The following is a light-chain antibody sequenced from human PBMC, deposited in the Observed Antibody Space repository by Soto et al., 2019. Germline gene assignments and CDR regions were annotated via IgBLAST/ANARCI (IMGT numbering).Light chain of an antibody. J-gene: IGLJ1*01. CDR3: SSFAGSAFV. CDR1: SSDVGGYNY. Sequence: SALTQPPSASGSPGQSVTISCTGTSSDVGGYNYVSWYQQHPGKVPKLMIYEVSKRPSGVPDRFSGSKSGNTASLTVSGLQAEDEADYYCSSFAGSAFVFGTGTKVTVL. CDR2: EVS. V-gene: IGLV2-8*01.